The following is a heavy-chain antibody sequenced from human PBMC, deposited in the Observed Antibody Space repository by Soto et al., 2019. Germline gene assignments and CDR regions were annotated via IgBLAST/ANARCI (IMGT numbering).Heavy chain of an antibody. J-gene: IGHJ3*02. CDR3: AKDFYDSSGYYWVGSAFDI. Sequence: GGSLRLSCAASGFTFSSYAMSWVRQAPGKGLEWVSAISGSGGSTYYADSVKGRFTISRDNSKNTLYLQMNSLRAEDTAVYYSAKDFYDSSGYYWVGSAFDIWGQGTMVTVSS. CDR2: ISGSGGST. V-gene: IGHV3-23*01. D-gene: IGHD3-22*01. CDR1: GFTFSSYA.